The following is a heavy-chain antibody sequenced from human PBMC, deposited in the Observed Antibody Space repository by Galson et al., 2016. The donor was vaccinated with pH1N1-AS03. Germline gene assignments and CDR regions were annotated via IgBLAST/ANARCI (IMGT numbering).Heavy chain of an antibody. V-gene: IGHV1-46*01. D-gene: IGHD3-10*01. CDR1: GYTFTRYY. CDR3: VAYGSGTQAYFDY. J-gene: IGHJ4*02. CDR2: IDPSGGGP. Sequence: QSGAEVKKPGESLKISCKASGYTFTRYYMHWVRQAPGQGLERMGVIDPSGGGPTYAQKFHGRVTMTRDTSTTTAHMELSSLRSEDTAIYYCVAYGSGTQAYFDYWGQGTLVTVSS.